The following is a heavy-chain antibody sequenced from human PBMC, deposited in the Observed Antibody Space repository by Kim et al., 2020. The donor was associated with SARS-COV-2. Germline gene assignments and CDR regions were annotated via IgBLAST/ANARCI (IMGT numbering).Heavy chain of an antibody. Sequence: GGSLRLSCAASGFTFSSYGMHWVRQAPGKGLEWVAVISYDGSNKYYADSVKGRFTISRDNSKNTLYLQMNSLRAEDTAVYYCAKDGGDIVVVPAGVHYYYGMDVWGQGTTVTVSS. J-gene: IGHJ6*02. CDR2: ISYDGSNK. D-gene: IGHD2-2*01. CDR3: AKDGGDIVVVPAGVHYYYGMDV. CDR1: GFTFSSYG. V-gene: IGHV3-30*18.